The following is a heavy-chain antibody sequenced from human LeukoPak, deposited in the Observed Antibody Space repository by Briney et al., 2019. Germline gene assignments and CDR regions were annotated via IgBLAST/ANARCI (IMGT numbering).Heavy chain of an antibody. CDR3: ATPPLRYFDWLLLDY. CDR1: GYTLTELS. J-gene: IGHJ4*02. V-gene: IGHV1-24*01. CDR2: FNPEDGET. D-gene: IGHD3-9*01. Sequence: ASVKVSCKVSGYTLTELSMHWVRQAPGKGLEWMGGFNPEDGETIYAQKFQGRVTMTEDTSTDTAYMELSSLRSEDTAVYYCATPPLRYFDWLLLDYWGQGTLVTVSS.